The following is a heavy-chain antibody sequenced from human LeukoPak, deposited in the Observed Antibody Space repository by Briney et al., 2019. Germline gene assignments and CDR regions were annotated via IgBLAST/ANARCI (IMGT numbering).Heavy chain of an antibody. Sequence: GASVKVSCKASGGTFISYAISWVRQAPGQGREWMGGIIPIFGTANYAQKFQGRVTITSDKSTSTAYMELSSLRSEDTAVYYCASGAGGVGATTPFDYWGQGTLVTVSS. CDR2: IIPIFGTA. D-gene: IGHD1-26*01. V-gene: IGHV1-69*06. J-gene: IGHJ4*02. CDR3: ASGAGGVGATTPFDY. CDR1: GGTFISYA.